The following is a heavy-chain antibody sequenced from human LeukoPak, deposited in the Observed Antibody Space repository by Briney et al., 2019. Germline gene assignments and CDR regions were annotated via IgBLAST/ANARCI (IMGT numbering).Heavy chain of an antibody. Sequence: ASVKVSCKASGYTFTGYYMHWERQAPGQGLEWMGWINPNSGGTNYAQKFQGRVTMTRDTSISTAYMELSRLRSDDTAVYYCARPHTAMVKGYYYYYMDVWGKGTTVTVSS. CDR1: GYTFTGYY. D-gene: IGHD5-18*01. CDR2: INPNSGGT. J-gene: IGHJ6*03. CDR3: ARPHTAMVKGYYYYYMDV. V-gene: IGHV1-2*02.